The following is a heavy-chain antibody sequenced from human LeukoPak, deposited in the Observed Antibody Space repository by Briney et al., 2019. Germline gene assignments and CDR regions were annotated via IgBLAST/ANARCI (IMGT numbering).Heavy chain of an antibody. J-gene: IGHJ4*02. CDR3: ARKSGYSDNYFDY. CDR1: GYSFTSDW. D-gene: IGHD5-12*01. CDR2: VFPGDADT. V-gene: IGHV5-51*01. Sequence: GESLKISCKGPGYSFTSDWIGWVRRMPGKGLEWMGIVFPGDADTRYSPSFQGQVTISADRSINTAYLQWTSLKASDTAMYYCARKSGYSDNYFDYWGQGNLVTVYS.